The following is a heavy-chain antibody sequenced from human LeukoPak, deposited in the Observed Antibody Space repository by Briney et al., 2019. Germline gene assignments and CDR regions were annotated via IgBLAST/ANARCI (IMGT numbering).Heavy chain of an antibody. D-gene: IGHD6-13*01. J-gene: IGHJ3*02. CDR2: IHYSGTT. CDR1: GDSISSYY. Sequence: PSETLSLTCTVSGDSISSYYWSWIRQPPGKGLEWIANIHYSGTTNYNPSLKSRVTISIDPSKNQFSLRLSYVTATDTAVYYCVKAAPGPHAAFDIWGQGTMVTVSS. V-gene: IGHV4-59*08. CDR3: VKAAPGPHAAFDI.